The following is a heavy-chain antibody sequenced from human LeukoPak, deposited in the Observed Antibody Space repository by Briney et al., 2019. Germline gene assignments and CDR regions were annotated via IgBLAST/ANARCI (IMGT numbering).Heavy chain of an antibody. Sequence: SETLSLTCAVYGGSFSGYYWSWIRQPPGKGLEWIGEINHSGSTNYNPSLKSRVTISVDTSKNQFSLKLSSVTAADTAVYYCARGRELPKYSSGWYVSYYYYGMDVWGQGTTVTVSS. J-gene: IGHJ6*02. V-gene: IGHV4-34*01. D-gene: IGHD6-19*01. CDR2: INHSGST. CDR3: ARGRELPKYSSGWYVSYYYYGMDV. CDR1: GGSFSGYY.